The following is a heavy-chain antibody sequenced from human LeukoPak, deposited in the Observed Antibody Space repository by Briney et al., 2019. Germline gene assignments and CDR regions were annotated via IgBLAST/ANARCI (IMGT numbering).Heavy chain of an antibody. D-gene: IGHD6-13*01. J-gene: IGHJ4*02. CDR1: GYTFTSYD. V-gene: IGHV1-8*01. CDR2: MNPNSGNT. CDR3: ARAGLRAAAGTAPNY. Sequence: ASVKVSCKASGYTFTSYDINWGRQATGQGLEWMGWMNPNSGNTGYAQKFQGRVTMTRNTSISTAYMELSSLRSEDTAVYYCARAGLRAAAGTAPNYWGQGTLVTVSS.